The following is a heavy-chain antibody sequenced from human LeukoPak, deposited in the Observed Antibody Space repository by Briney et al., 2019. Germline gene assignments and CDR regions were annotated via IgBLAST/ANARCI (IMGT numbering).Heavy chain of an antibody. CDR1: GGSISSGDYY. CDR3: AGLRPHYSNYDLGYFDY. Sequence: SQTLSLTCTVSGGSISSGDYYWSWIRQPPGKGLEWIGSIYYSGSTYYNPSLKSRVTISVDTSKNQFSLKLSSVTAADTAVYYCAGLRPHYSNYDLGYFDYWGQGTLVTVPS. V-gene: IGHV4-39*01. CDR2: IYYSGST. D-gene: IGHD4-11*01. J-gene: IGHJ4*02.